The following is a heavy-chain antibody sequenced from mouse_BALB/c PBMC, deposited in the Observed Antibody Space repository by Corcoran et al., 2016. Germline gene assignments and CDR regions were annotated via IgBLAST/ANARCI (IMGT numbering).Heavy chain of an antibody. D-gene: IGHD2-1*01. Sequence: EVQLQQSGAELVKPGASVKLSCTASGFNIKDTYMHWVKQRPEQGLEWIGRIDPANGNTKYDPKFQGKATITADTSSNTAYLQLSSLTSEDTAVYYCASYYGNYEGFAYWGQGTLVTVSA. CDR2: IDPANGNT. CDR1: GFNIKDTY. V-gene: IGHV14-3*02. J-gene: IGHJ3*01. CDR3: ASYYGNYEGFAY.